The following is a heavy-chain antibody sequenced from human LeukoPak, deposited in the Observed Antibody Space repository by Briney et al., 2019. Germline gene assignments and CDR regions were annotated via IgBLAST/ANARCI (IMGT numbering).Heavy chain of an antibody. CDR2: IRYDGSNK. D-gene: IGHD4-17*01. CDR1: GFTFSSYG. V-gene: IGHV3-30*02. J-gene: IGHJ4*02. CDR3: AKVGMTTVTTAY. Sequence: PGGSLRLSCAASGFTFSSYGMHWVRQAPGKGLEWVAFIRYDGSNKYYADSVKGRFTISRDNSKNTLYLQMNSLRVEDTAVYYCAKVGMTTVTTAYWGQGTLVTVSS.